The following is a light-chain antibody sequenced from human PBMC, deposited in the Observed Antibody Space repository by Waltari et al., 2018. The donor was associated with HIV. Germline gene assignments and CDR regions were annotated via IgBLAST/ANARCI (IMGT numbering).Light chain of an antibody. CDR2: EDT. V-gene: IGLV2-23*01. CDR1: SSDVGGYSL. J-gene: IGLJ1*01. CDR3: CSYGGFTTYV. Sequence: QSALTQPASVSGSPGQSITISCIGTSSDVGGYSLVSWYQHHPGKAPQLLIFEDTERPSGVSNRFSASKSGTTASLTIFGLLAEDAADYYCCSYGGFTTYVFGSGTKVTVL.